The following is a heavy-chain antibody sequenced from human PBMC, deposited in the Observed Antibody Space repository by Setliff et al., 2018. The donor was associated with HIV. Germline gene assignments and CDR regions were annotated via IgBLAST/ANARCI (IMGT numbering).Heavy chain of an antibody. D-gene: IGHD2-2*01. Sequence: PGGSLRLSCAASGFSFKSAWMSWVRQAPGKGLEWVGHIKAKVVGATTAYAASVKGRFTLSRDDSKNTAYLQMNSLRTEDTALYYCARLKSYASSPSSDYWGQGTLVTVSS. CDR3: ARLKSYASSPSSDY. CDR2: IKAKVVGATT. CDR1: GFSFKSAW. V-gene: IGHV3-15*01. J-gene: IGHJ4*02.